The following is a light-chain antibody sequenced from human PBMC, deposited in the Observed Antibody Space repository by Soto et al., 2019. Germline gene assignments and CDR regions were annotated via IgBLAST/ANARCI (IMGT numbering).Light chain of an antibody. V-gene: IGKV2-30*01. J-gene: IGKJ1*01. CDR2: KVS. CDR3: MQGTHWPGK. Sequence: DVVMTQSPLSLPVTLGQPASISCWSSQSLVSTTGTYFTWFQQRPGQFTRRLIYKVSNREAGVTDSFSDSGSGTAFTLNISSVEAEDVGVYYCMQGTHWPGKLGQVTNVDSK. CDR1: QSLVSTTGTY.